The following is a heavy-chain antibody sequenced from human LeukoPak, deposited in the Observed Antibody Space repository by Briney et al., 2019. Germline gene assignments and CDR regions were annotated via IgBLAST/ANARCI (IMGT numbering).Heavy chain of an antibody. Sequence: SETLSLTCTVSGESINPYYWNWIRQSAGKGLVWIGHIYKSGTTNFNPSLPSRVTMSLDTSRNQFSLNLRSVTAADTAVYFCARSFLDYMDVWGKGTTVTVSS. CDR1: GESINPYY. CDR2: IYKSGTT. D-gene: IGHD2/OR15-2a*01. J-gene: IGHJ6*03. V-gene: IGHV4-4*07. CDR3: ARSFLDYMDV.